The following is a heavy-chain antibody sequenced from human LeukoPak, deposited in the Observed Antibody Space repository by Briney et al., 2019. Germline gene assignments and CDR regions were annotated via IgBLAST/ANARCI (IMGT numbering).Heavy chain of an antibody. D-gene: IGHD6-19*01. CDR2: IYYSGST. CDR1: GGSISSYY. CDR3: ARGAYSSGWYGDYFDY. V-gene: IGHV4-59*01. J-gene: IGHJ4*02. Sequence: SETLSLTCTVSGGSISSYYWSWIRQPPGKGLEWIGYIYYSGSTNYNPSLENRVTISVDTSKNQFSLKLSSVTAADTAVYYCARGAYSSGWYGDYFDYWGQGTLVTVSS.